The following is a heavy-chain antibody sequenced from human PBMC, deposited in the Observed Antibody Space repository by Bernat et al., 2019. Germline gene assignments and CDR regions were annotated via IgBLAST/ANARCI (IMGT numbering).Heavy chain of an antibody. CDR1: EFTFSSYA. J-gene: IGHJ4*02. CDR2: ISGSGGST. V-gene: IGHV3-23*01. D-gene: IGHD1-26*01. CDR3: ATTKVVGATMGEAG. Sequence: EVQLLESGGGLVQPGGSLRLSCAASEFTFSSYAMSWVRQAPGKGLEWVSGISGSGGSTYYADSVKGRFTISRDNSKYTLFLQMNSLRAEDTAVYYCATTKVVGATMGEAGWGQGTLVTVSS.